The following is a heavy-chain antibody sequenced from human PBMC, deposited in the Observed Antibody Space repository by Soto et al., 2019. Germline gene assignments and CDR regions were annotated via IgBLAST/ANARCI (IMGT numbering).Heavy chain of an antibody. Sequence: EVQLVESGGGLVQPGGSLRLSCAASGFTFSDHHMDWVRQAPGKGLEWVARSLHKPRGYITEYAASVQGRFTISRDESANSLYLQMNSLKTDDTAVYYCVRDSMNYSFDYWGQGTLVTVSS. V-gene: IGHV3-72*01. J-gene: IGHJ4*02. CDR2: SLHKPRGYIT. D-gene: IGHD1-7*01. CDR3: VRDSMNYSFDY. CDR1: GFTFSDHH.